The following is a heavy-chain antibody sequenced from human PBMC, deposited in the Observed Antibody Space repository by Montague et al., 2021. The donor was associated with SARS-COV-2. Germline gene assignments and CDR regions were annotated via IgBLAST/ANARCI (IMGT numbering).Heavy chain of an antibody. CDR2: INHSGST. Sequence: SETLSLTCAVYGGSFSGYYWSWIRQPPGKGLEWIGEINHSGSTNXNPPLTSRVTISVDTSKNQFSLKLSSVTAADTAVYYCARDRYSSSWYGYKYYFDYWGQGTLVTVSS. CDR3: ARDRYSSSWYGYKYYFDY. J-gene: IGHJ4*02. V-gene: IGHV4-34*01. CDR1: GGSFSGYY. D-gene: IGHD6-13*01.